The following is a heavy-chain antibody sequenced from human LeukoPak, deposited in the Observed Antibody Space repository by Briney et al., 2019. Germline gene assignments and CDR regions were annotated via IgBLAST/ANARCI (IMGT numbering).Heavy chain of an antibody. CDR3: ARDLDSGNYFLAY. J-gene: IGHJ4*02. Sequence: PGESLRLSCAASGFSFGSYGLSWVRQAPGKGPQWVSYISGNGGTTHYADSVEGRFTISRDNAKNSLYLQMSSLRAEDTAVYYCARDLDSGNYFLAYWGQGTPVTVSS. CDR1: GFSFGSYG. D-gene: IGHD3-22*01. CDR2: ISGNGGTT. V-gene: IGHV3-48*04.